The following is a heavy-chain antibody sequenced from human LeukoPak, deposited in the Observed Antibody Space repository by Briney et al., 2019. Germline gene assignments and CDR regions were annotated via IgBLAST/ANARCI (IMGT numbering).Heavy chain of an antibody. CDR3: AANLYGDYVDLPGY. Sequence: GGSLRLSCAASGFTFSSYGMHWVRQAPGKGLEWVAFIRYDGSNKYYVDSVKGRFTISRDNSKNTLYLQMNSLRAEDTAVYYCAANLYGDYVDLPGYWGQGTLVTVSS. CDR1: GFTFSSYG. J-gene: IGHJ4*02. V-gene: IGHV3-30*02. D-gene: IGHD4-17*01. CDR2: IRYDGSNK.